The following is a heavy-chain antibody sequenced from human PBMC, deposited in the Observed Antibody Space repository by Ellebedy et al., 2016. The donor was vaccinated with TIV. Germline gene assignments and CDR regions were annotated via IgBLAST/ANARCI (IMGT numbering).Heavy chain of an antibody. CDR2: INHSGST. D-gene: IGHD3-16*01. Sequence: MPSETLSLTCAVYGGSFSGYYLRWVRQAPGKGLAWIGEINHSGSTNYNPSLKSRVTISVDTSKNQFSLKLSPLTAADTAVYYCARGLLTHWGQGTLVTVSS. J-gene: IGHJ4*02. V-gene: IGHV4-34*01. CDR3: ARGLLTH. CDR1: GGSFSGYY.